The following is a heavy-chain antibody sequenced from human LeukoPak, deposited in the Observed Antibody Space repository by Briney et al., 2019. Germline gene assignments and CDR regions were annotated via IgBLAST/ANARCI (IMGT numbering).Heavy chain of an antibody. CDR3: AREEGFGELFTSYYGMDV. Sequence: GGSLRLSCAASGLTFSSYSMNWVRQAPGKGLEWVSSISSSSSYIYYADSVKGRFTISRDNAKNSLYLQMNSLRAEDTAVYYCAREEGFGELFTSYYGMDVWGQGTTVTVSS. D-gene: IGHD3-10*01. CDR2: ISSSSSYI. J-gene: IGHJ6*02. CDR1: GLTFSSYS. V-gene: IGHV3-21*01.